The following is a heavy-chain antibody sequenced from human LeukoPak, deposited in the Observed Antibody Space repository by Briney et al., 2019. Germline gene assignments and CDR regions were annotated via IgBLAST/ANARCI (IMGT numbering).Heavy chain of an antibody. CDR1: GGSISSSSYY. CDR2: IYYSGST. J-gene: IGHJ4*02. CDR3: AREKGRVTMVRGVIKDPLHLFDY. Sequence: SETLSLTCTVSGGSISSSSYYWGWIRQPPGKGLEWIGSIYYSGSTYYNPSLKSRVTISVDTSKNQFSLKLSSVTAADTAVYYCAREKGRVTMVRGVIKDPLHLFDYWGQGTLVTVSS. V-gene: IGHV4-39*07. D-gene: IGHD3-10*01.